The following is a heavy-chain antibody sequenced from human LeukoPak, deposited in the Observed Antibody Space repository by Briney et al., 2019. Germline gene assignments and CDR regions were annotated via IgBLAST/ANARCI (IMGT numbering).Heavy chain of an antibody. V-gene: IGHV5-51*01. CDR1: GYSFISYW. CDR3: ARLPTRSLFLWLVGSDY. CDR2: IYPGDSDT. D-gene: IGHD6-19*01. Sequence: GESLKISCKGSGYSFISYWIGWVRQMPGKGLEWMGIIYPGDSDTRYSPSFQGQVTISADKSISTAYLQWSSLKASDTAMYYCARLPTRSLFLWLVGSDYWGQGTLVTVSS. J-gene: IGHJ4*02.